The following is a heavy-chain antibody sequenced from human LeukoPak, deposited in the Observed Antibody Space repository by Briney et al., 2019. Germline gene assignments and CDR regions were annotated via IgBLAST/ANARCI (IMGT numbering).Heavy chain of an antibody. CDR2: IYSGGST. Sequence: GGSLRLSCAASGFTFSSNYMSWVRQAPGKGLEWVSVIYSGGSTYYSDSVTGRLTISRDNSKNTLYLQMNSLRAEDTAVYYCARFDSSSWYPVGWFDPWGQGTLVTVSS. J-gene: IGHJ5*02. D-gene: IGHD6-13*01. CDR3: ARFDSSSWYPVGWFDP. V-gene: IGHV3-53*01. CDR1: GFTFSSNY.